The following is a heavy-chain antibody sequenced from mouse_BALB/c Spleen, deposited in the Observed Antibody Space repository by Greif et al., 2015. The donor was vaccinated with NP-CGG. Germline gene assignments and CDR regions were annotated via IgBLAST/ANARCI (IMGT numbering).Heavy chain of an antibody. Sequence: QVQLKESGAELAKPGDSVKMSCKASGYTFTSYWMNWVKQRPGQGLEWIGYITPSTGYTEYNQKFKDKATLTADKSSSTAYTQLSSLTSEDSAVYYCARKGLTGAFDYWGQGTTLTVSS. CDR2: ITPSTGYT. CDR3: ARKGLTGAFDY. D-gene: IGHD4-1*01. CDR1: GYTFTSYW. J-gene: IGHJ2*01. V-gene: IGHV1-7*01.